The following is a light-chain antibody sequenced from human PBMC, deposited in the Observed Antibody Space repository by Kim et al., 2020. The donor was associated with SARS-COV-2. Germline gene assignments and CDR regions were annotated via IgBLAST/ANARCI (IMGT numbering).Light chain of an antibody. J-gene: IGKJ1*01. Sequence: DTVMTQSPDSLAVSLGERATINCKSSQDVFYSPRNKNYLAWYQQKPGQPPKLLIYWASTRESGVPDRFSDSGSGTDFTLTISDLQAEDVAVYYCQQYETTPPTFGQGTKVEI. CDR2: WAS. CDR1: QDVFYSPRNKNY. V-gene: IGKV4-1*01. CDR3: QQYETTPPT.